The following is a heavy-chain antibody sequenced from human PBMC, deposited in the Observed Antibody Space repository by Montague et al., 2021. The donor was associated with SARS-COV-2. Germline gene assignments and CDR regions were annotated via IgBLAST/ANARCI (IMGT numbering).Heavy chain of an antibody. J-gene: IGHJ5*02. CDR3: ARHGNTMVRGVIINEGWFDP. CDR1: GGSISSYY. CDR2: IYYSGST. V-gene: IGHV4-59*08. D-gene: IGHD3-10*01. Sequence: SETLSLTCTVSGGSISSYYWSWIRQPPGKGLEWIGYIYYSGSTXXXPSXXXRVTISVDTSKNQFSLKLSSVTAADTAVYYCARHGNTMVRGVIINEGWFDPGGQGTLVTGSS.